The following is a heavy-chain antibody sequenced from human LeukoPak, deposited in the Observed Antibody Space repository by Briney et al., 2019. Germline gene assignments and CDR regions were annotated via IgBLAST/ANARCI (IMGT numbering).Heavy chain of an antibody. Sequence: GGSLRLSCAASGFTFSSYWMSWVRQAPGKGVEGVANIKQDGSEKYYVDSVEGRFTISRDNAKNSLYLQMNSLRAEDTAVYYCARDGGDVAARSLYYYYYMDVWGKGTTVTVSS. CDR1: GFTFSSYW. J-gene: IGHJ6*03. CDR2: IKQDGSEK. D-gene: IGHD6-6*01. V-gene: IGHV3-7*01. CDR3: ARDGGDVAARSLYYYYYMDV.